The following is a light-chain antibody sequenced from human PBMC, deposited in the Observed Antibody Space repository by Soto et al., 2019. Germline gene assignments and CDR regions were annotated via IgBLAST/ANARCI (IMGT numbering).Light chain of an antibody. CDR2: EVV. J-gene: IGLJ1*01. CDR1: KXDIGVYDF. V-gene: IGLV2-8*01. Sequence: SVLTQPASASGSPGQSVTISCTGTKXDIGVYDFVSWYQHHPGKAPRLIIYEVVQRPSGVPDRFSGSKSGNTASLTVSGLQAADEADYFCKSYAGSNTYVFGSGTKVTVL. CDR3: KSYAGSNTYV.